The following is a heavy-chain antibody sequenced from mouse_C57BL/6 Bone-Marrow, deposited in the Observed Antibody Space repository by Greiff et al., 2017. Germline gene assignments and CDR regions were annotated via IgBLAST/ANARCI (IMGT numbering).Heavy chain of an antibody. V-gene: IGHV5-9-1*02. Sequence: EVMLVESGEGLVKPGGSLKLSCAASGFTFSSYAMSWVRQTPEKRLEWVAYISSGGDYIYYADTVKGRFTISRDNARNTLYLQMSSLKSEDTAMYYCTRDRGTTVVASFDYWGQGTTLTVSS. CDR1: GFTFSSYA. CDR2: ISSGGDYI. CDR3: TRDRGTTVVASFDY. J-gene: IGHJ2*01. D-gene: IGHD1-1*01.